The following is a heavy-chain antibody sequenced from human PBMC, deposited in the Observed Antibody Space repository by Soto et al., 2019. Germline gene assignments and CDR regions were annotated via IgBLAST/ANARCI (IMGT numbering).Heavy chain of an antibody. CDR1: GFTFTTYW. Sequence: GGSLRLSCAASGFTFTTYWMHWVRQVPGKGLVWVSRINGDGSSTTYADSVKGRFTISRDNAKNTLYLRMNSLRAEDTAVYYCTRGPRASSTGTGAHWGQGTLVTVSS. CDR2: INGDGSST. D-gene: IGHD1-1*01. V-gene: IGHV3-74*01. CDR3: TRGPRASSTGTGAH. J-gene: IGHJ4*02.